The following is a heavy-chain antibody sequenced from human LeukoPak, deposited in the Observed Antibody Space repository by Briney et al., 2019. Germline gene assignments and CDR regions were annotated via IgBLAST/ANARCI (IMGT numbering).Heavy chain of an antibody. Sequence: ASVKVSCKASGYTFTGYYMHWVRQAPGQGLEWMGWINPNSGGTNYAQKFQGRVTMTRDTSISTAYMELSRLRSDDTAVYYCARSRNAASPIDYWGQGTLVTVSS. CDR3: ARSRNAASPIDY. V-gene: IGHV1-2*02. CDR2: INPNSGGT. CDR1: GYTFTGYY. D-gene: IGHD6-13*01. J-gene: IGHJ4*02.